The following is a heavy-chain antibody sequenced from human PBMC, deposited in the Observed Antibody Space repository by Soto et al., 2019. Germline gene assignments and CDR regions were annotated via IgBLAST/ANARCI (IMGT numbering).Heavy chain of an antibody. J-gene: IGHJ5*02. Sequence: SVEVSCKASGDTFSSCTSSWVRQAPGQGLEWMGRIIPILGIANYAQKFQGRVTITADKSTSTAYMELSSLRSEDTAVYYCARATYGSGSYYLWFDPWGQGTLVTVSS. CDR2: IIPILGIA. D-gene: IGHD3-10*01. CDR3: ARATYGSGSYYLWFDP. CDR1: GDTFSSCT. V-gene: IGHV1-69*02.